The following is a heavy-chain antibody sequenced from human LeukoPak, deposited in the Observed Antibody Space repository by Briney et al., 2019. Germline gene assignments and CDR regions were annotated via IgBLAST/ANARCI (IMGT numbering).Heavy chain of an antibody. CDR1: GYSISSGYY. J-gene: IGHJ4*02. CDR3: ARWGVIAAADY. CDR2: IYHSGST. Sequence: SETLSLTCTVSGYSISSGYYWGWIRQPPGKGLEWIGSIYHSGSTYYNPSLKSRVTISVDTSKNQFSLKLSSVTAADTAVYYCARWGVIAAADYWGQGTLVTVSS. V-gene: IGHV4-38-2*02. D-gene: IGHD6-13*01.